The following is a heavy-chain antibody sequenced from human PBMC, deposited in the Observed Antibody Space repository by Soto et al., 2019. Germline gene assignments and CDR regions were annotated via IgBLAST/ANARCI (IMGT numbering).Heavy chain of an antibody. V-gene: IGHV4-59*12. CDR3: ARLPYSYGWYDFDI. Sequence: QVQLQESGPGLLKPSETLSLTCDVSGGSISPYCWSWVRQPPGKGLEWIGNIYHTGTTHYSPSLKSRVTRSLDTSKRLFSLHLSSVPATDTAVYYCARLPYSYGWYDFDIWGQGSLVTVSS. CDR1: GGSISPYC. CDR2: IYHTGTT. J-gene: IGHJ4*02. D-gene: IGHD6-19*01.